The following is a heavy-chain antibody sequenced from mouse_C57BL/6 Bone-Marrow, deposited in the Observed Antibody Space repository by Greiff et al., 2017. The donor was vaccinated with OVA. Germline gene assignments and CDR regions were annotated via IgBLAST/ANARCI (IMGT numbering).Heavy chain of an antibody. J-gene: IGHJ2*01. D-gene: IGHD2-4*01. CDR2: ISSGSSTI. CDR1: GFTFSDYG. V-gene: IGHV5-17*01. CDR3: ARDYGVDY. Sequence: DVKLVESGGGLVQPGGSLKLSCAASGFTFSDYGMHWVRQAPEKGLEWVAYISSGSSTIYYADTVKGRFTISRDNAKNTLFLQMTSLRSEDTAMYYCARDYGVDYWGQVTTLTVSS.